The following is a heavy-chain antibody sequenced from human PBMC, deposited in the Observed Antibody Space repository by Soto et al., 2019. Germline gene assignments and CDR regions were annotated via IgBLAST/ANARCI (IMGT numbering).Heavy chain of an antibody. V-gene: IGHV2-5*02. CDR2: IYWDVDK. J-gene: IGHJ6*02. Sequence: QITLKESGPTLVNPTQTLTLTCAVSGFSLTTVGVGVGWIRQPPGKALEWLALIYWDVDKRYSPSLKTRLSITKDTSKNEVVIMMTNMDPVDTGTYYCAHRRAFIGVVYGMDVWGQGTTVTVSS. CDR3: AHRRAFIGVVYGMDV. CDR1: GFSLTTVGVG. D-gene: IGHD3-3*01.